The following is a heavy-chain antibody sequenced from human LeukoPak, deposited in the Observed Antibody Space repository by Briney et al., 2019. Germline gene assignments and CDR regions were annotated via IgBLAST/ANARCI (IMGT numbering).Heavy chain of an antibody. J-gene: IGHJ4*02. D-gene: IGHD3-10*01. CDR2: INPDGNKK. Sequence: GGSLRLSCAVSGLTFSSSWMDWVRQAPGKGLEWVASINPDGNKKYSADSVKGRFTISRDNAENSLYLQMNSLRVEDTAFYYCAKEYDSGGYGANFDYWGQGTLVTVSS. CDR3: AKEYDSGGYGANFDY. V-gene: IGHV3-7*01. CDR1: GLTFSSSW.